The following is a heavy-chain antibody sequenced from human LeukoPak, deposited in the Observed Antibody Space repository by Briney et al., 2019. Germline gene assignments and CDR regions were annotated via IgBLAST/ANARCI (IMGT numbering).Heavy chain of an antibody. CDR3: AKESAYCGSDCRSLSDY. J-gene: IGHJ4*02. Sequence: GGSLRLSCAASGFTFSSYAMHWVRQAPGKGLEWVAVISYDGSNKYYADSVKGRFTISRDNSKNTVYLQMDSLRAEDTALYYCAKESAYCGSDCRSLSDYWGQGTLVTVSS. CDR2: ISYDGSNK. CDR1: GFTFSSYA. V-gene: IGHV3-30*14. D-gene: IGHD2-21*02.